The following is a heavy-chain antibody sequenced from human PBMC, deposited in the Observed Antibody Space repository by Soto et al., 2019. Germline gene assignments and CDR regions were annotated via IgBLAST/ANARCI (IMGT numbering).Heavy chain of an antibody. CDR2: ISYDGSNK. D-gene: IGHD3-22*01. V-gene: IGHV3-30-3*01. J-gene: IGHJ4*02. CDR3: ARELGDSSGYPPGY. Sequence: GGSLRLSCAASGFSFSHYWMHWVRQAPGKGLEWVAVISYDGSNKYYADSVKGRFTISRDNSKNTLYLQMNSLRAEDTAVYYCARELGDSSGYPPGYWGQGTLVTVSS. CDR1: GFSFSHYW.